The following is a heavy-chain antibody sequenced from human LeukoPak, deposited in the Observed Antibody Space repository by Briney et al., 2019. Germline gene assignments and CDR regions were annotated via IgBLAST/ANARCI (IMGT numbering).Heavy chain of an antibody. CDR2: ILPIFGTA. Sequence: ASVKVSCKAAGGTFTSYAISWVRQAPGQGLGWMGGILPIFGTANYAQKLQGRVTITTDDSTSTSYMELSSLRSEDTAVYYCARVVRNGYYFDYWGQGTLVTVSS. J-gene: IGHJ4*02. CDR1: GGTFTSYA. D-gene: IGHD3-10*01. CDR3: ARVVRNGYYFDY. V-gene: IGHV1-69*05.